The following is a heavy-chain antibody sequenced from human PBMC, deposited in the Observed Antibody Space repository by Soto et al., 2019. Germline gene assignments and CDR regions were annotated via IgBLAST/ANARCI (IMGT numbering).Heavy chain of an antibody. CDR3: ARDSDKWELPYYYYYYGMDV. V-gene: IGHV4-4*07. Sequence: PSETLSLTCTVSGGSISSYYWSWIRQPAGKGLEWIGRIYTSGSTNYNPSLKSRVTMSVDTSKNQFSLKLSSVTAADTAVYYCARDSDKWELPYYYYYYGMDVWGQGTTVTVSS. J-gene: IGHJ6*02. D-gene: IGHD1-26*01. CDR1: GGSISSYY. CDR2: IYTSGST.